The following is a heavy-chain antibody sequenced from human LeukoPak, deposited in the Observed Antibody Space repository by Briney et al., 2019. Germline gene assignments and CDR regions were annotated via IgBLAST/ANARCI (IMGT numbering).Heavy chain of an antibody. J-gene: IGHJ3*02. V-gene: IGHV3-33*01. D-gene: IGHD3-10*01. CDR2: IWYDGSNK. Sequence: GGSLRLSCAASGFTFSSYGMHWVRQAPGKGLEWVAVIWYDGSNKYYADSVKGRFTISRDNSKNTLYLQMNSLRAEDTAVYYCARSGSARRNAFDIWGQGTMVTVSS. CDR3: ARSGSARRNAFDI. CDR1: GFTFSSYG.